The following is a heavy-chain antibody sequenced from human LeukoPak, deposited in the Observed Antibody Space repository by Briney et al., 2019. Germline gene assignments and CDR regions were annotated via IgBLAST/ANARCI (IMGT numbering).Heavy chain of an antibody. CDR3: ARVEVALSQES. Sequence: GRSLRLSCVASGFTFSTSAMHWVRQAPGKGLEWVAVTPYDEIHKFYAESVKGRFTTSRDNSKNTLYLQMNSLRAEDTAVYYCARVEVALSQESWGQGTLVTVSS. CDR2: TPYDEIHK. CDR1: GFTFSTSA. D-gene: IGHD3-10*01. J-gene: IGHJ5*02. V-gene: IGHV3-30-3*01.